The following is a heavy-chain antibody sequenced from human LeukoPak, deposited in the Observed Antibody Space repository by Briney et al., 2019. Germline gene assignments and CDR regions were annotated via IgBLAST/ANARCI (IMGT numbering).Heavy chain of an antibody. D-gene: IGHD3/OR15-3a*01. CDR1: GGSISSYY. CDR3: ARDQFGLGLEGDAFDI. Sequence: ASETLSLTCTVSGGSISSYYWSWIRQPPGKGLEWIGYIYYSGSTNYNPSLKSRVTISVDTSKNQFSLKLSSVTAADTAVYYCARDQFGLGLEGDAFDIWGQGTMVTVSS. V-gene: IGHV4-59*01. J-gene: IGHJ3*02. CDR2: IYYSGST.